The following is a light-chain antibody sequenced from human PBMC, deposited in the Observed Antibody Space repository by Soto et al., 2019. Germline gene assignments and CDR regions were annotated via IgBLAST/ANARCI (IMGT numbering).Light chain of an antibody. CDR1: QSISTY. CDR2: ATS. CDR3: QQSYSSPRT. J-gene: IGKJ1*01. Sequence: DIQMTQSPSSLSASVGDRVSITCRASQSISTYLSWYQQKPGKAPKVLIYATSTLQSGVLSRFSGSGSGIDFTLTISALQPDDFAIYYCQQSYSSPRTFGQGTKVDIK. V-gene: IGKV1-39*01.